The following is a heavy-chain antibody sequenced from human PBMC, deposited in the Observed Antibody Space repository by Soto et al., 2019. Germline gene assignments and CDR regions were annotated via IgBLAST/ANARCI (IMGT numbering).Heavy chain of an antibody. Sequence: QLQLQESGPGLVKPSETLSLTCSLSAASISSTSYYWGWIRHPPGKGLQWIGRIHYTGSTYYSPSLKGRVTMSGGTYENQLSLRLNSVTAADTAVYYGARHSHMLINWFDPWGQGTLVTVSS. J-gene: IGHJ5*02. CDR3: ARHSHMLINWFDP. CDR1: AASISSTSYY. D-gene: IGHD3-10*02. CDR2: IHYTGST. V-gene: IGHV4-39*01.